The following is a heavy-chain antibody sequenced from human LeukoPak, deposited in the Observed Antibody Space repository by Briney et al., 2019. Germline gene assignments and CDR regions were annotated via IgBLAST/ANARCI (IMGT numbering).Heavy chain of an antibody. V-gene: IGHV1-69*05. D-gene: IGHD3-22*01. Sequence: ASVKVSCKAAGGTFTSYAISWVRQAPGQGLEWMGGIIPSVGTTKYAQKFQGRVTITTDDSTSRAYMELSSLTSEDTAVYYCARPPGGSGSAYWGQGTLVTVSS. CDR3: ARPPGGSGSAY. J-gene: IGHJ4*02. CDR2: IIPSVGTT. CDR1: GGTFTSYA.